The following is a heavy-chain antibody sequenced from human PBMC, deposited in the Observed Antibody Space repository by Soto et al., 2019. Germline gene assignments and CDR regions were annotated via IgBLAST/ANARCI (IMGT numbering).Heavy chain of an antibody. V-gene: IGHV3-74*01. CDR3: ARDREYSSGWYYYYYGMDV. CDR1: GFTFSSYW. Sequence: PGGSLRLSCAASGFTFSSYWMHWVRQAPGKGLVWVSRINSDGSSTSYADSVKGRFTISRDNAKNTLYLQMNSLRAEDTAVYYCARDREYSSGWYYYYYGMDVWGQGATVSVTS. D-gene: IGHD6-19*01. CDR2: INSDGSST. J-gene: IGHJ6*02.